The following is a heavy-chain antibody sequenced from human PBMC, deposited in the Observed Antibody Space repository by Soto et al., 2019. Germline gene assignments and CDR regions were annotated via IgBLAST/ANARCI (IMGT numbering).Heavy chain of an antibody. CDR1: GFTFSSYA. V-gene: IGHV3-30-3*01. D-gene: IGHD1-1*01. CDR3: ARDETGILDY. CDR2: ISYDGSNK. Sequence: WGSLRLSCAASGFTFSSYAMHWVRQAPGKGLEWVAVISYDGSNKYYADSVKGRFTISRDNSKNTLYLQMNSLRAEDTAVYYCARDETGILDYWGQGTLVTVSS. J-gene: IGHJ4*02.